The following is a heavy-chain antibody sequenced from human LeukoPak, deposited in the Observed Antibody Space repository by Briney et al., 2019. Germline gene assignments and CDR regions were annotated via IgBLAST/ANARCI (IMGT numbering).Heavy chain of an antibody. CDR2: IFYSGST. CDR1: GGSIRNFH. V-gene: IGHV4-59*01. J-gene: IGHJ5*02. Sequence: KSSETLSLTWTLSGGSIRNFHWSWIRRPPGKGLEWIGYIFYSGSTKYNPSLESRVTISVATSKNQFSLKLSAVTAADTAVYYCARGQLGSGMDDPWGQGTLVTVSS. CDR3: ARGQLGSGMDDP. D-gene: IGHD3-10*01.